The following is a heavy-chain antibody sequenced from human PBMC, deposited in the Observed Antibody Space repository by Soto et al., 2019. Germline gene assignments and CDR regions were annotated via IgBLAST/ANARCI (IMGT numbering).Heavy chain of an antibody. Sequence: QVQVVQSGAEEKKPGASVKVSCKASGYTFTSYAMHWVRQAPGQRLEWMGWINAGNGNTKHSQKFQGRVTITRDTSASTAYMELSSLRPEDTAVYYCARGCEPIDYWGQGTLVTVSS. D-gene: IGHD2-21*01. CDR1: GYTFTSYA. CDR2: INAGNGNT. CDR3: ARGCEPIDY. J-gene: IGHJ4*02. V-gene: IGHV1-3*05.